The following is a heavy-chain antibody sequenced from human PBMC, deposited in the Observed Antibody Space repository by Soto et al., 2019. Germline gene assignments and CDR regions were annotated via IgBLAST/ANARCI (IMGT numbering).Heavy chain of an antibody. CDR3: ARDREYCSGGSCYYFDY. J-gene: IGHJ4*02. Sequence: LRLSCAASGFTFSSYAMHWVRQPPGKGLEWVAVISYDGSNKYYADSVKGRFTISRDNSKNTLYLQMNSLRAEDTAVYYCARDREYCSGGSCYYFDYWGQGTLVTVS. V-gene: IGHV3-30-3*01. CDR1: GFTFSSYA. CDR2: ISYDGSNK. D-gene: IGHD2-15*01.